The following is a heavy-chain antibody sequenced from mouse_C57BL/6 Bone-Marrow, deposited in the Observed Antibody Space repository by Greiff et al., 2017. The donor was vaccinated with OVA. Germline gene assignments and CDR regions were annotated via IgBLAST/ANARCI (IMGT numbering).Heavy chain of an antibody. CDR2: IWSGGST. CDR3: ARKDYYGSTAWFAY. Sequence: QVHVKQSGPGLVQPSQSLSISCTVSGFSLTSYGVHWVRQSPGKGLEWLGVIWSGGSTDYNAAFISRLSISKDNSKSQVFFKMNSLQADDTAIYYCARKDYYGSTAWFAYWGQGTLVTVSA. D-gene: IGHD1-1*01. CDR1: GFSLTSYG. V-gene: IGHV2-2*01. J-gene: IGHJ3*01.